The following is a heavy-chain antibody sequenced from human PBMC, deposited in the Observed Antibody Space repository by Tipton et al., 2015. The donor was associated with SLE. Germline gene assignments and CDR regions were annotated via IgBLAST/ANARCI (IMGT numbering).Heavy chain of an antibody. D-gene: IGHD3-3*01. CDR1: GGSISSGGYY. J-gene: IGHJ4*02. CDR3: ARGRGFWSGPLDY. Sequence: TLSLTCTVSGGSISSGGYYCSWVRQHSGKVLEWIGYINYSGSTYYNPSLKRRVTISVDTSKNQFSLKLSSVTAADTAVYYCARGRGFWSGPLDYWGQGTLVTVSS. CDR2: INYSGST. V-gene: IGHV4-31*02.